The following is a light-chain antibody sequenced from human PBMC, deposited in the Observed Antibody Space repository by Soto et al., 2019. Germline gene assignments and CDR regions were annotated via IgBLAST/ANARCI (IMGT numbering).Light chain of an antibody. J-gene: IGLJ3*02. Sequence: QSALTQPRSVSGSPGQSVTNSCSGTSSDLGGYNYVSWYQHHPGKAPKLMIYDVTLRPSGVPDRFSGSKSGNTASLTISGLQAEDEADYYCCSYAGSFTWVFGGGTKVTVL. CDR3: CSYAGSFTWV. CDR1: SSDLGGYNY. V-gene: IGLV2-11*01. CDR2: DVT.